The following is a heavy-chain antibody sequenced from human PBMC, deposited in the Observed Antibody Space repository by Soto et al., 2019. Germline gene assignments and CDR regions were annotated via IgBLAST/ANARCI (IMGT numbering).Heavy chain of an antibody. V-gene: IGHV3-7*01. CDR3: ARTPRLLDY. CDR2: ISADGRET. CDR1: GFTFSHFW. Sequence: GGSLRLSCAASGFTFSHFWMNWVRQAPGKGLEWVAYISADGRETNHVDSVKGRFTISRDNAKNSLFLQMNSLRAEDTAVYYCARTPRLLDYWGQGTLVTVSS. J-gene: IGHJ4*02. D-gene: IGHD6-6*01.